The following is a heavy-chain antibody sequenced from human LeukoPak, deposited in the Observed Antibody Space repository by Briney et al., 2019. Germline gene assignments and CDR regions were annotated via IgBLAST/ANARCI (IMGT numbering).Heavy chain of an antibody. CDR2: IYPGDPDT. CDR1: GYSFTKYW. J-gene: IGHJ4*02. D-gene: IGHD2-21*02. V-gene: IGHV5-51*07. CDR3: ARRRGVTATLNYFDY. Sequence: GESLKISCKGSGYSFTKYWIGWVHQMPGKGLEWMGIIYPGDPDTTYSPSFQGQVTISADKSISTAYLQWSSLRASDTAIYYCARRRGVTATLNYFDYWGQGTLVTVSS.